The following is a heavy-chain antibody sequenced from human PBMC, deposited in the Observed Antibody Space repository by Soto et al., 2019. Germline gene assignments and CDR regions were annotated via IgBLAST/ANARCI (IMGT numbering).Heavy chain of an antibody. CDR2: IYYSGST. CDR3: ARSARRAELRYFDWSPRPEYYGMDV. V-gene: IGHV4-59*08. J-gene: IGHJ6*02. CDR1: GGSISSYY. Sequence: SETLSLTCTVSGGSISSYYWSWIRQPPGKGLEWIGYIYYSGSTNYTPSLKSRVTISVDTSKNQFSLKLSSVTAAGTAVYYCARSARRAELRYFDWSPRPEYYGMDVWGQGTTVTVSS. D-gene: IGHD3-9*01.